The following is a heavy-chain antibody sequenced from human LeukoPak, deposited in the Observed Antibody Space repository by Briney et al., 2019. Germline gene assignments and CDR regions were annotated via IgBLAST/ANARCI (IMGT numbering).Heavy chain of an antibody. V-gene: IGHV4-59*01. D-gene: IGHD6-13*01. CDR3: ARVFSSGSWSSEYYFDY. CDR1: GDSINRYY. Sequence: SETLSLTCTVSGDSINRYYWSWIRQPPGKGLEWIGFIYYSDGTNYNPSLKSRVTISLDTSKNQFSLKLNSVTAADTAVYYCARVFSSGSWSSEYYFDYWGQGTLVTVSS. CDR2: IYYSDGT. J-gene: IGHJ4*02.